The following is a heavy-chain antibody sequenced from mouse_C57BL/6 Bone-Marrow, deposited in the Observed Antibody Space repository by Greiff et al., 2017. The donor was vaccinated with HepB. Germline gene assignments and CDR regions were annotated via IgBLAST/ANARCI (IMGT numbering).Heavy chain of an antibody. CDR2: INTSSGYT. D-gene: IGHD4-1*01. V-gene: IGHV1-4*01. CDR3: ARYPPLGY. J-gene: IGHJ2*01. Sequence: VQLQQSGAELARPGASVKMSCKASGYTFTSYTMHWVKQRPGQGLEWIGYINTSSGYTKYNQKFKDKATLTADKSSSTAYMQLSSLTSEDSAVYYCARYPPLGYWGQGTTLTVSS. CDR1: GYTFTSYT.